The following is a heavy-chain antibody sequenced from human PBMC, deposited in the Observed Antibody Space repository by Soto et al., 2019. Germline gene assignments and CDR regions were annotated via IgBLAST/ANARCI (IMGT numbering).Heavy chain of an antibody. CDR3: AREDDYGYRYINYGLDV. J-gene: IGHJ6*02. V-gene: IGHV3-30-3*01. D-gene: IGHD4-17*01. Sequence: GGSLRLSCAASGFTFNIYALHWVRQAPGKGLEWVAVISFDGTKKYYSDSVKGRFTISRDNLKNTLYLQMNNLRVEDAALYFCAREDDYGYRYINYGLDVWGQGTTVTAP. CDR1: GFTFNIYA. CDR2: ISFDGTKK.